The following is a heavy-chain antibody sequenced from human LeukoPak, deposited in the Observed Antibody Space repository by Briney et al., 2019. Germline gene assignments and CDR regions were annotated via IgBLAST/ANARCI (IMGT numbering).Heavy chain of an antibody. CDR2: ISSSGSTI. Sequence: GGSLRLSCAASGFTFSDYYMSWIHQAPGKGLEWASYISSSGSTIYYADSVKGRFTISRDNAKNSLYLQMNSLRAEDTAVYYCARCSSSSCYYCYYYGMDVWGQGTTVTVSS. CDR3: ARCSSSSCYYCYYYGMDV. D-gene: IGHD2-2*01. J-gene: IGHJ6*02. V-gene: IGHV3-11*01. CDR1: GFTFSDYY.